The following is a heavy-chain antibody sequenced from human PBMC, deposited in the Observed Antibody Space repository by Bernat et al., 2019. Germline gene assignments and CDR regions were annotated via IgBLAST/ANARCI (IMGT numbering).Heavy chain of an antibody. CDR2: VSGSGGST. D-gene: IGHD2-2*01. V-gene: IGHV3-23*04. CDR3: AKAQTIGSARWSYY. J-gene: IGHJ4*02. CDR1: GFTFSTYA. Sequence: EVQLVESGGGLIQPGGSLRLSCAASGFTFSTYAMSWVRQAPGKGLEWVATVSGSGGSTYYADSVKGRFTISRDKSKNTLYLEMNNLRAEDTAVYYCAKAQTIGSARWSYYWGQGTLVTVSS.